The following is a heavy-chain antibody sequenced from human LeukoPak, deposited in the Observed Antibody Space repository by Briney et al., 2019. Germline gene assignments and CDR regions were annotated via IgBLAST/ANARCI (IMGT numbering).Heavy chain of an antibody. CDR2: IISSSSTI. Sequence: PGGSLRLSCAASGFTFSSYSTNWVRQAPGRGLEWVSYIISSSSTIYYADSVKGRFTISRDNAKNSLYLQMNSLRAEDTAVYYCVRVRYSSGWYRGYYYMDVWGKGTTVTVSS. CDR1: GFTFSSYS. D-gene: IGHD6-19*01. V-gene: IGHV3-48*01. J-gene: IGHJ6*03. CDR3: VRVRYSSGWYRGYYYMDV.